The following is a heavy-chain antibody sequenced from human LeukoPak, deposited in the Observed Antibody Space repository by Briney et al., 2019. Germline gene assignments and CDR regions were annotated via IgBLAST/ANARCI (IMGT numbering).Heavy chain of an antibody. D-gene: IGHD3-10*01. CDR2: ISSNGGST. CDR3: ARVGSGSYYY. CDR1: GFTFSSYA. J-gene: IGHJ4*02. V-gene: IGHV3-64*01. Sequence: GGSLRLSCAASGFTFSSYAMHWVRQAPGKGLEYVSAISSNGGSTYYANSVKGRFTISRDNSKNTLYLQMGSLRAEDMAVYYCARVGSGSYYYWGQGTQATVSS.